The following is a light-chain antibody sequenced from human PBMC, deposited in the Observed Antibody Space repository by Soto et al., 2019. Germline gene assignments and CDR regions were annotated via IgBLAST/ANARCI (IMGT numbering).Light chain of an antibody. Sequence: DIKMTQPPSSLAASVGLRVTITCRASQGISNYLAWYQQIPGKVPKLLISAASTLQSGVPSRFSGSGSGTDFTLTISSRQPEDVATYYCQRYTNVPAFGGGTKVEIK. V-gene: IGKV1-27*01. CDR1: QGISNY. CDR2: AAS. J-gene: IGKJ4*02. CDR3: QRYTNVPA.